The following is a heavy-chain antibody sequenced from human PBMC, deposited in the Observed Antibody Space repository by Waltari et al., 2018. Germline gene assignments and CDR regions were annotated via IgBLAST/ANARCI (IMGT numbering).Heavy chain of an antibody. Sequence: EVQLVESGGGLVQFWGSLRLSCAASGFTFSRYYMHWVRQTPGKGLVWVSRINGYGTSTTYADSVKGRFTTSRDNARNTLHLQMNSLRVEDTAVYYCATGDSHAFDMWGQGTLVIVSS. J-gene: IGHJ3*02. CDR3: ATGDSHAFDM. V-gene: IGHV3-74*01. CDR1: GFTFSRYY. D-gene: IGHD4-17*01. CDR2: INGYGTST.